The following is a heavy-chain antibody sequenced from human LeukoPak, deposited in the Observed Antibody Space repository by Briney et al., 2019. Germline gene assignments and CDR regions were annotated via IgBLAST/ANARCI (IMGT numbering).Heavy chain of an antibody. CDR1: GFTFSTYW. J-gene: IGHJ1*01. V-gene: IGHV3-74*01. CDR2: IKSDGST. Sequence: GGSLRLSCAASGFTFSTYWMHWVRHATGKGLVWVSRIKSDGSTNYADSVKGRFTISRDNAKNTVPLQMNSLRPEDTGVYYCARAPSEIGGYYLEYFRHWGQGTLVTVSS. CDR3: ARAPSEIGGYYLEYFRH. D-gene: IGHD3-22*01.